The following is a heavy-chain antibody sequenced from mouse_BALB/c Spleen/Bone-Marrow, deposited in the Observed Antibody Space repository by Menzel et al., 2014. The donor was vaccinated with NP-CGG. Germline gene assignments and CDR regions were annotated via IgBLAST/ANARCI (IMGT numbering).Heavy chain of an antibody. CDR2: INPSNGGT. Sequence: VHLVESGAELVKPGASVKLSCKASGYTFTSYYLYWVKQRPGQGLEWIGEINPSNGGTNFNERFKSKASLTVDKSSSTAYMQLNSLTSEDPAVYYCTRRSLLSDYYSMDYWGQGTSVTVSS. V-gene: IGHV1S81*02. CDR1: GYTFTSYY. D-gene: IGHD2-10*01. CDR3: TRRSLLSDYYSMDY. J-gene: IGHJ4*01.